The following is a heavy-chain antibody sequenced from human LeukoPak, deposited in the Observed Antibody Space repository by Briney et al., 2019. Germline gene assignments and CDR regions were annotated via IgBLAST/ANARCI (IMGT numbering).Heavy chain of an antibody. CDR3: ARWVTADRGKKDAFDI. CDR2: IFPADSST. J-gene: IGHJ3*02. D-gene: IGHD2-21*02. Sequence: GESLKISCKGSGYSFNNYWIGWVRQMPGKGLEWMGIIFPADSSTRYSPSFQGQRSVSADKSMTTAYLQWSSLKASDTAMYFCARWVTADRGKKDAFDIWGQGTMVTVSS. CDR1: GYSFNNYW. V-gene: IGHV5-51*01.